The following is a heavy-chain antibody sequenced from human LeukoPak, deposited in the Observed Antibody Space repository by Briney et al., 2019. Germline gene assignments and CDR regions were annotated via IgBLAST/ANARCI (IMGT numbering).Heavy chain of an antibody. J-gene: IGHJ5*02. CDR3: ARSDSWRDRFDP. V-gene: IGHV3-21*01. CDR2: ISSSSSYI. D-gene: IGHD2-21*02. CDR1: GFIFSDYG. Sequence: GGSLRLSCSASGFIFSDYGMNWVRQAPGKGLEWVASISSSSSYIYYADSVKGRFTISRDNAKNSLYLQMNSLRAEDTAVYYCARSDSWRDRFDPWGQGTLVTVSS.